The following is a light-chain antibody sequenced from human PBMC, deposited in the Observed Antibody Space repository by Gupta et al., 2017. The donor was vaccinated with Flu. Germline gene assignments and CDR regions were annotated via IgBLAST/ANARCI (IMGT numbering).Light chain of an antibody. CDR1: NIGTYS. CDR3: QVWDSSNDQRV. Sequence: SYVLTQPPSVSVAPGQTARVTCGGSNIGTYSVHWYQQRPGQAPVLVIYDGDDRPSGIPERFSGSKSGSTANLNISRVEAGDEADYYCQVWDSSNDQRVFGGGTKLTVL. CDR2: DGD. V-gene: IGLV3-21*02. J-gene: IGLJ3*02.